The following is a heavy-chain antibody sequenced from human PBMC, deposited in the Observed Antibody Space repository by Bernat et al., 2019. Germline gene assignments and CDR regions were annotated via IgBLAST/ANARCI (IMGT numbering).Heavy chain of an antibody. J-gene: IGHJ4*02. V-gene: IGHV3-30-3*01. CDR3: ARDLVVTARFDY. CDR2: ISYDGSNK. D-gene: IGHD2-21*02. Sequence: VQLVESGGGLVKPGRSLRLSCAASGFTFSSYAMHWVRQAPGKGLEWVAVISYDGSNKYYADSVKGRFTISRDNSKNTLYLQMNSLRAEDTAVYYCARDLVVTARFDYWGQGTLVTVSS. CDR1: GFTFSSYA.